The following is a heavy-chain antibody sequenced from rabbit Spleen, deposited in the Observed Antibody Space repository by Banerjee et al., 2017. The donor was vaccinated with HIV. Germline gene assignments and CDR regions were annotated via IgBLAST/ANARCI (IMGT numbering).Heavy chain of an antibody. CDR2: IDAGSSGST. CDR1: GFSFSSGYY. J-gene: IGHJ6*01. CDR3: ARDSGSSFSTYGMDL. V-gene: IGHV1S40*01. Sequence: QSLEESGGDLVKPGASLTLTCTASGFSFSSGYYMCWVRQAPGKGLESIACIDAGSSGSTYYASWAKGRFTISKTSSTTVTLQMTSLTAAYTATYFCARDSGSSFSTYGMDLWGQGTLVTVS. D-gene: IGHD8-1*01.